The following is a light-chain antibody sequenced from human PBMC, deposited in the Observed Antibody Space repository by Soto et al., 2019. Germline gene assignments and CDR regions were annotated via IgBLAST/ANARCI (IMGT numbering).Light chain of an antibody. CDR3: QQYGTAPWT. CDR2: GAY. V-gene: IGKV3-20*01. J-gene: IGKJ1*01. Sequence: VLTQSPCTLSLSSGERATLSCRASQSVINSYLAWYQQKPGQAPRLLLYGAYNRATGIPDRFSGSGSGTDFTLTISRLEPEDFAVYYCQQYGTAPWTFGHGTKVDIK. CDR1: QSVINSY.